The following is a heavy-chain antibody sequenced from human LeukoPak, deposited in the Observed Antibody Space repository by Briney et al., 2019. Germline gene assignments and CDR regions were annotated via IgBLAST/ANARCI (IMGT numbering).Heavy chain of an antibody. CDR3: TTVSGGSYLLQRDWYIDY. CDR1: GFTFSPHY. V-gene: IGHV3-15*01. J-gene: IGHJ4*02. Sequence: KAGGSLRLSCAASGFTFSPHYMGWVRQPPGQGLEWGGRIKSKTDGGTTDYAAPVKGRFTISRDDSKNTLYLQMNSLKTEDTAVYYCTTVSGGSYLLQRDWYIDYWGQGTLVTVSS. CDR2: IKSKTDGGTT. D-gene: IGHD1-26*01.